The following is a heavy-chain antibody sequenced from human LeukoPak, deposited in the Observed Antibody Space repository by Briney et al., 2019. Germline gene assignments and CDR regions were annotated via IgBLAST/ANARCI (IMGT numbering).Heavy chain of an antibody. CDR2: IKQDGSEK. V-gene: IGHV3-7*03. CDR3: ARGVAAAGIGPYYFDY. CDR1: GFTFSSYW. Sequence: GGSLRLSCAASGFTFSSYWMSWVRQAPGKGLEWVANIKQDGSEKYYVDSVKGRFTISRDNAKNSLYLQMNSLRAEDTAVYYCARGVAAAGIGPYYFDYWGQGTLVTVSS. J-gene: IGHJ4*02. D-gene: IGHD6-13*01.